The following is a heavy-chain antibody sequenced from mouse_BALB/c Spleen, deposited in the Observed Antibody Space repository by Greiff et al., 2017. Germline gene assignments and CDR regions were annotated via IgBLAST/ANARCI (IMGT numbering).Heavy chain of an antibody. J-gene: IGHJ1*01. V-gene: IGHV1-4*02. D-gene: IGHD1-1*01. CDR1: GYTFTSYT. CDR3: ARGHYYGSSYWYFDV. Sequence: QVQLKESAAELARPGASVKMSCKASGYTFTSYTMHWVKQRPGQGLEWIGYINPSSGYTEYNQKFKDKTTLTADKSSSTAYMQLSSLTSEDSAVYYCARGHYYGSSYWYFDVWGAGTTVTVSS. CDR2: INPSSGYT.